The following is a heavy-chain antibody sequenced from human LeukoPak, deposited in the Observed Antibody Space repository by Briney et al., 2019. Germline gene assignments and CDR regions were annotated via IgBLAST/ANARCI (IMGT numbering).Heavy chain of an antibody. J-gene: IGHJ6*03. CDR2: IYTSGST. Sequence: SETLSLTCTVSGGSISSYYWSWIRQPAGKGLEWIGRIYTSGSTNYNPSLKSRVTMSVDTSKNQFSLKLSSVTAADTAVYYCARGMELWLKSYYYYYMDVWGKGTTVTVS. V-gene: IGHV4-4*07. D-gene: IGHD5-18*01. CDR3: ARGMELWLKSYYYYYMDV. CDR1: GGSISSYY.